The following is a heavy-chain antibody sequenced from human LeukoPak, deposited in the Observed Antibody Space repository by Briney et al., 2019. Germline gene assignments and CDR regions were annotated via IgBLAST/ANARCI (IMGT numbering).Heavy chain of an antibody. J-gene: IGHJ4*02. CDR3: GRVAYCGSGCYYYFDY. Sequence: GASVKVSCQASGYTFTDYYIRWVRQAPGQGLEWMGLINPRTGGTNYAQKFQGRVTVTRDTSISTAYMELYSLTSDDTAVYFCGRVAYCGSGCYYYFDYWGQGTLVTVSS. CDR2: INPRTGGT. D-gene: IGHD2-21*02. CDR1: GYTFTDYY. V-gene: IGHV1-2*02.